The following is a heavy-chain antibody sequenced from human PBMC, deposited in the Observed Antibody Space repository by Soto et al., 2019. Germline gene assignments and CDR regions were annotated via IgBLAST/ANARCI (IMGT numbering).Heavy chain of an antibody. J-gene: IGHJ4*02. V-gene: IGHV1-69*02. CDR1: GGTFSSYT. CDR2: IIPILGIA. Sequence: QVQLVQSGAEVKKPGSSVKVSCKASGGTFSSYTISWVRQAPGQGLEWMGRIIPILGIAHYAQKFQGRVTITADKSTSTAYMELSSLRSEDTAVYYCARRDYGDFGSPSGFDYWGQGTLVTVSS. D-gene: IGHD4-17*01. CDR3: ARRDYGDFGSPSGFDY.